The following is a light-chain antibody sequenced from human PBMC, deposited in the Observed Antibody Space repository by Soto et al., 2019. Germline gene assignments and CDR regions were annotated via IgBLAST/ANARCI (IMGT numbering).Light chain of an antibody. CDR2: NAS. CDR3: QHCDTSWP. Sequence: DIQMTQSPSPPFAFVGDRVTITFRASRNIERWLAWYQQKPGKPPKLLILNASTLGSGVPSRFSGSGSGTEFTLTISGLQPDDFATYYCQHCDTSWPFGQGTKVDIK. CDR1: RNIERW. V-gene: IGKV1-5*01. J-gene: IGKJ1*01.